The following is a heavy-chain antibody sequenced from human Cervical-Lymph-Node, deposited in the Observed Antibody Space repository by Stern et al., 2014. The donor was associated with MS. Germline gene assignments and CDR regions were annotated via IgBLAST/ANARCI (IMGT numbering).Heavy chain of an antibody. J-gene: IGHJ4*02. CDR1: GYSFTIYY. CDR3: ARHVQGFDY. Sequence: EVQLVESGAEVKKPGKSLKISCKLSGYSFTIYYIAWVRQMPGKGLEWMGVIYPYDSDTTYSPSFKGQVTISADKSITTAYLQWSSLRASDTAMYYCARHVQGFDYWGQGTLVTVSS. V-gene: IGHV5-51*01. CDR2: IYPYDSDT.